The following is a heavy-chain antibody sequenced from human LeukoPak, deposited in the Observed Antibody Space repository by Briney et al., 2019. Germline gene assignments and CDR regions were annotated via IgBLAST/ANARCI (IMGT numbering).Heavy chain of an antibody. D-gene: IGHD4-17*01. CDR2: VTPYSFNT. Sequence: AAVTVTRKASGYTFIIYSISWVRQAPAQGLEWLGWVTPYSFNTNTSHKFQGRVTMTTDTSTSTATLELQILRPDDQAMDLCYRDYGDYVIGFAYWGQGTLVTVSS. J-gene: IGHJ4*02. V-gene: IGHV1-18*01. CDR3: YRDYGDYVIGFAY. CDR1: GYTFIIYS.